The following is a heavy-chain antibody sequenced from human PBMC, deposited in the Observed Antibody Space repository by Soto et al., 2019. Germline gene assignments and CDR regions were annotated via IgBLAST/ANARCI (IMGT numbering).Heavy chain of an antibody. D-gene: IGHD1-26*01. J-gene: IGHJ3*02. CDR2: ISAGGGST. CDR3: AKDLWATNGFDI. V-gene: IGHV3-23*01. CDR1: GFTFSSYA. Sequence: PGGSLRLSCAASGFTFSSYAMSWVHRAPGKGLEWVSGISAGGGSTYYADSVKGRFTISRDNSKNTLYLQMNSLRAEDTAVYYCAKDLWATNGFDIWGQGTMVTVSS.